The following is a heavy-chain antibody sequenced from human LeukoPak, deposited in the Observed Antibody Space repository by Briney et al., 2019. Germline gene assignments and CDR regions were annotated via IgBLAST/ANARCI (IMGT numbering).Heavy chain of an antibody. D-gene: IGHD1-26*01. Sequence: WVRQAPGKGLEWVGNIYYSGSTYYNPSLKSRLTISVDTSKNQFSLKLSSATAADTALYYCARSAVGANDYWGQGTLVTVSS. V-gene: IGHV4-39*01. CDR2: IYYSGST. J-gene: IGHJ4*02. CDR3: ARSAVGANDY.